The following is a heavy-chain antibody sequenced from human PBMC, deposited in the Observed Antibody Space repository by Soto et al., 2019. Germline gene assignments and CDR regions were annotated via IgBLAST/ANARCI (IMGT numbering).Heavy chain of an antibody. CDR1: GGSIDSDDYY. Sequence: KSSETLSLTCTVSGGSIDSDDYYWTWIRQPPGKGLEWIGYTYSSGRTSYNPSLESRLTISIDTSKNQFSLHLNSVSAADTAVYFCARDLGSSPDFFDYWGQGTLVTVSS. CDR3: ARDLGSSPDFFDY. V-gene: IGHV4-30-4*01. J-gene: IGHJ4*01. CDR2: TYSSGRT. D-gene: IGHD6-6*01.